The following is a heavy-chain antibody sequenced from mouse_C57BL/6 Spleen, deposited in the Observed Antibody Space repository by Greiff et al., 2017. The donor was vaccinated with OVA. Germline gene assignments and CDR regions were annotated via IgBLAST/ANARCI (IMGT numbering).Heavy chain of an antibody. J-gene: IGHJ2*01. CDR3: TTTPYIYYEYGGYFDY. V-gene: IGHV14-4*01. CDR1: GFNIKDDY. D-gene: IGHD2-4*01. CDR2: IDPENGDT. Sequence: EVQLQQSGAELVRPGASVKLSCTASGFNIKDDYMHWVKQRPEQGLEWIGWIDPENGDTEYASKFQGKATITADTSSNTAYLQLSSLTSEDTAVYYCTTTPYIYYEYGGYFDYWGQGTTLTVSS.